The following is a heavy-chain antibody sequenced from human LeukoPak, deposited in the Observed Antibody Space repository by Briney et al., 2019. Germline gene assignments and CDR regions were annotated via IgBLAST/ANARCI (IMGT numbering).Heavy chain of an antibody. D-gene: IGHD1-14*01. CDR1: GGSTSSYY. CDR3: ARDTPGSNYFDY. CDR2: IYYSGST. J-gene: IGHJ4*02. V-gene: IGHV4-59*01. Sequence: SETLSLTCTVSGGSTSSYYWSWIRQPPGKGLEWIGYIYYSGSTNYNPSLKSRVTISVDTSKNQFSLKLSSVTAADTAVYYCARDTPGSNYFDYWGQGTLVTVSS.